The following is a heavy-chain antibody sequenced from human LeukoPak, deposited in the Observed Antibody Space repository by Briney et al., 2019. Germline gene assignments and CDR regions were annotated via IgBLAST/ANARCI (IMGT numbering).Heavy chain of an antibody. V-gene: IGHV3-23*01. CDR2: ISHDGVNT. Sequence: PGGSLRLSCAVSGFTFSAYAMAWVRQAPGKGPDWVSTISHDGVNTHYADSVEGRFTISRDNSKSVLYLQMNSLRAEDTAIYYCVKDVGGSAFFDYWGQGSLVIVSS. CDR1: GFTFSAYA. D-gene: IGHD3-16*01. J-gene: IGHJ4*02. CDR3: VKDVGGSAFFDY.